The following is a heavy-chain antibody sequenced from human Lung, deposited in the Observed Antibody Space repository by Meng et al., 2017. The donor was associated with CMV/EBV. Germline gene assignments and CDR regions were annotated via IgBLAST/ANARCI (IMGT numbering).Heavy chain of an antibody. CDR1: GGSTTSSNW. J-gene: IGHJ4*02. CDR2: IYHSGST. V-gene: IGHV4-4*02. Sequence: QVLVKESGPGLLEPSGTLSCTWLVSGGSTTSSNWWSWVRQPPGKGLEWIGEIYHSGSTNYNPSLKSRVTISVDKSKNQFSLNLSSVTAADTAVYYCARVGQWMPIDYWGQGTLVTVSS. CDR3: ARVGQWMPIDY. D-gene: IGHD6-19*01.